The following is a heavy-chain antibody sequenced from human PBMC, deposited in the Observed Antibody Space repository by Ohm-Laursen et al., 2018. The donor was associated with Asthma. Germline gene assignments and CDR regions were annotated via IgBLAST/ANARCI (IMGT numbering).Heavy chain of an antibody. J-gene: IGHJ4*02. CDR1: GFTFSSYA. V-gene: IGHV3-23*01. Sequence: SLRLSCTASGFTFSSYAMSWVRQAPGKGLEWVSAISGSGGSTYYADSVKGRFTISRDNSKNTLYLQMNSLRAEDTAVYYCAKASTGITGTGVDYWGQGTLVTVSS. CDR3: AKASTGITGTGVDY. D-gene: IGHD1-7*01. CDR2: ISGSGGST.